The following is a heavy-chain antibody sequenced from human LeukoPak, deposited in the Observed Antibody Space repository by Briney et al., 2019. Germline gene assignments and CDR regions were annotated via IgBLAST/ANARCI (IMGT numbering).Heavy chain of an antibody. V-gene: IGHV3-23*01. CDR2: ISVSGDYT. J-gene: IGHJ6*04. Sequence: GGSLRLSCAASGFTFSNYAMSWVRQAPGKGLEWVSAISVSGDYTYYADSVKGRFTISRDNSKNTLYLQMNSLRAEDTAVYYCAELGITMIGGVWGKGTTVTISS. CDR1: GFTFSNYA. CDR3: AELGITMIGGV. D-gene: IGHD3-10*02.